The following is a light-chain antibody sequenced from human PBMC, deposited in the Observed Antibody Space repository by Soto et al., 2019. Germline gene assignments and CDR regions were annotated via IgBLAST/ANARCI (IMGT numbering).Light chain of an antibody. CDR3: MQALQTPIT. CDR1: QSLLHSNGYNC. J-gene: IGKJ3*01. V-gene: IGKV2-28*01. CDR2: LGS. Sequence: DIVMTQSPLSLPVTPGEPASLSCRSSQSLLHSNGYNCLDWYLQKPGQSPQLLIYLGSNRASGVPDRFSGSGSGTDFTLKISRVEAEDVGVYYCMQALQTPITFGPGTKVDIK.